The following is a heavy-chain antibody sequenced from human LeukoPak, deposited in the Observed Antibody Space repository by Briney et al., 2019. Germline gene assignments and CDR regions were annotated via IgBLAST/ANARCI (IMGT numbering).Heavy chain of an antibody. CDR1: GFTLSDYD. V-gene: IGHV3-13*01. D-gene: IGHD3/OR15-3a*01. CDR3: ARAKRETSTRPWTSGMDV. CDR2: LGSAGDK. J-gene: IGHJ6*02. Sequence: GGSLRLSCAASGFTLSDYDIHWVRQPIGKGLDWVSGLGSAGDKYHAGSERGRFTITREDAENSVYLQMNGLRPEDTAIYYCARAKRETSTRPWTSGMDVWGQGTRVTVSS.